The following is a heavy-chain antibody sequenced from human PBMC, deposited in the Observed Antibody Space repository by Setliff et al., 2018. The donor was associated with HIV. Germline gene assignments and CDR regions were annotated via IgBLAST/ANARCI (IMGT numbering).Heavy chain of an antibody. CDR2: IFYSGST. CDR3: ARLAITIFDDGDL. CDR1: GDSINSSSYY. J-gene: IGHJ5*02. V-gene: IGHV4-39*01. Sequence: SETLSLTCTVSGDSINSSSYYWGWIRQPPGKGLDWIGSIFYSGSTFYNPSLKSRVAISVDTAKNQFSLKLSSLTAADTALYYCARLAITIFDDGDLWGQGTLVTVSS. D-gene: IGHD3-3*01.